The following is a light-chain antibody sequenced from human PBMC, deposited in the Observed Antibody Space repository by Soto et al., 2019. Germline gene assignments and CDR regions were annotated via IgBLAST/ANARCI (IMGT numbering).Light chain of an antibody. CDR1: QSVINSF. J-gene: IGKJ5*01. CDR2: GAS. V-gene: IGKV3-20*01. CDR3: QHYGGSIT. Sequence: EIVLTQSPGTLSLSPGERATLSCRASQSVINSFLAWYQQKPGQAPRLLIYGASSRATGIPDRFSGSGSGTDFTLSISRLEPEDRAVYYCQHYGGSITFGQGTRLEIK.